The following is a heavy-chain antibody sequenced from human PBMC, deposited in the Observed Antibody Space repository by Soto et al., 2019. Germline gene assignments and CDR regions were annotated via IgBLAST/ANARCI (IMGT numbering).Heavy chain of an antibody. CDR2: IYYSGST. CDR1: GGSISSYY. D-gene: IGHD6-25*01. Sequence: PSETLSLTCTVSGGSISSYYWSWIRQPPGKGLEWIGYIYYSGSTNYNPSLKSRVTISVDTSKNQFSLKLSSVTAADTAVYYCARERIAAIWGQGTTVTVSS. J-gene: IGHJ6*02. CDR3: ARERIAAI. V-gene: IGHV4-59*01.